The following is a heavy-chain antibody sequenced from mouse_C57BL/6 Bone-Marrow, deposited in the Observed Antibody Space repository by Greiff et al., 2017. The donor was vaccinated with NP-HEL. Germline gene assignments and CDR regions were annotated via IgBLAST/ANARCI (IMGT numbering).Heavy chain of an antibody. CDR3: ARGYDDWYFDV. J-gene: IGHJ1*03. V-gene: IGHV1-19*01. Sequence: VQLQQSGPVLVKPGASVKMSCKASGYTFTDYYMNWVKQSHGKSLEWIGVINPYNGGTSYTQKFKGKATLTVDKSSSTAYMELNSLTSEDSAVYYCARGYDDWYFDVWGTGTTVTVSS. CDR2: INPYNGGT. CDR1: GYTFTDYY. D-gene: IGHD2-12*01.